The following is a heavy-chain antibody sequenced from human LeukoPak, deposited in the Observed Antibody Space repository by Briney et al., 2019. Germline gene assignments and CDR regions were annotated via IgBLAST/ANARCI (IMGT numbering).Heavy chain of an antibody. J-gene: IGHJ4*02. CDR1: GGTFSIYA. CDR3: ARQDTPTADYXXXWYDY. Sequence: SCKASGGTFSIYAISWVRQAPGXGLEWMGGIXPIFGTANYAQKFQGRVTITADESTSTAYMELSSLRSEDTAVYYCARQDTPTADYXXXWYDYWGQGTLVTXXX. D-gene: IGHD6-13*01. CDR2: IXPIFGTA. V-gene: IGHV1-69*01.